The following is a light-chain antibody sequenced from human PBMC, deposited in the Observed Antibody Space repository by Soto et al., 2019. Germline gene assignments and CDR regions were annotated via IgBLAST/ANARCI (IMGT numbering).Light chain of an antibody. CDR1: QSITSY. J-gene: IGKJ1*01. CDR3: QQSYSNLWT. CDR2: GVS. V-gene: IGKV1-39*01. Sequence: DLQMTQSPSSLSASVGDRVTIACRASQSITSYLNWYQQKPGKAPKLLIYGVSTLQSGVPSRFSGSGSGTDFTLTISSLQPEDFATYYCQQSYSNLWTFGQGTKVDIK.